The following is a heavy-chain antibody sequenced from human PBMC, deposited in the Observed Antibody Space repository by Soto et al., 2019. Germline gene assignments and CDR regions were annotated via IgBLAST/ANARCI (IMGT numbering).Heavy chain of an antibody. J-gene: IGHJ4*02. V-gene: IGHV4-34*01. CDR3: ARGLGESNPTPDY. Sequence: PSETLSLTCAVYGGSFSDYYWSWIRQPPGKGLEWIGEINHSGSTNYNPSLKSRVTISVDTSKNQFSLKLSSVTAADTAVYYCARGLGESNPTPDYWGQGTLVTVSS. CDR1: GGSFSDYY. D-gene: IGHD3-16*01. CDR2: INHSGST.